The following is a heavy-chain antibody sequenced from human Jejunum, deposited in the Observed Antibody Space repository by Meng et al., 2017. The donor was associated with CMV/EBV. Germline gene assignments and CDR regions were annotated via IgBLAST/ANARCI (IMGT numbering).Heavy chain of an antibody. D-gene: IGHD6-25*01. CDR1: GFTFNDFG. V-gene: IGHV3-21*06. CDR2: ISAESSFK. J-gene: IGHJ4*02. Sequence: CVGSGFTFNDFGVNWVRQAPGKGLEWVSSISAESSFKFYAESVKGRFTVSRDNAQNSLYLEMNSLRVEDTAVYYCAKDAAFDTIDYWGQGTLVTVSS. CDR3: AKDAAFDTIDY.